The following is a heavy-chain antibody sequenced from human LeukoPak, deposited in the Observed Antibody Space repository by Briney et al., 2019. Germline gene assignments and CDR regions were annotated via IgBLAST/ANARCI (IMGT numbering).Heavy chain of an antibody. CDR3: ARTYYYGSGSEKPHYYYYMDV. D-gene: IGHD3-10*01. CDR2: INPNSGGT. V-gene: IGHV1-2*02. Sequence: ASVKVSCKASGYTFTGYYMHWVRQAPGQGLEWMGWINPNSGGTNYAQKFQGRVTMTRDTSVSTAYMELSRLRSDDTAVYYCARTYYYGSGSEKPHYYYYMDVWGKGTTVTVSS. J-gene: IGHJ6*03. CDR1: GYTFTGYY.